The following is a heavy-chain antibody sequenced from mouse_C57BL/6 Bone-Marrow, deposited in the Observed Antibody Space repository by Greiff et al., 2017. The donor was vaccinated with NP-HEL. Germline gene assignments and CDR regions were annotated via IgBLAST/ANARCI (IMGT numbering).Heavy chain of an antibody. Sequence: EVKVVESGGGLVKPGGSLKLSCAASGFTFSDYGMHWVRQAPEKGLEWVAYISRGSSTIYYADTVKGRFTISRDNAKNTLFLQMTSLRSEDTAMYYCARGLLRYQAWFAYWGQGTLVTVSA. D-gene: IGHD1-1*01. V-gene: IGHV5-17*01. CDR1: GFTFSDYG. J-gene: IGHJ3*01. CDR3: ARGLLRYQAWFAY. CDR2: ISRGSSTI.